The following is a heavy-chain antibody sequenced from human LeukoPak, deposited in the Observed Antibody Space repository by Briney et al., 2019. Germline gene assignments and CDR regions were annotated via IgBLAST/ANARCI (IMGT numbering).Heavy chain of an antibody. Sequence: SETLSLTCTVYGGSISSYYWSWIRQPAGKGLEWIGRIYTSGSTNYNPSLKSRVTMSVDTSKNQFSLKLSSVTAADTAVYYCARDFAFGGVIVKDRRRAFDIWGQGTMVTVSS. CDR3: ARDFAFGGVIVKDRRRAFDI. V-gene: IGHV4-4*07. CDR1: GGSISSYY. J-gene: IGHJ3*02. D-gene: IGHD3-16*02. CDR2: IYTSGST.